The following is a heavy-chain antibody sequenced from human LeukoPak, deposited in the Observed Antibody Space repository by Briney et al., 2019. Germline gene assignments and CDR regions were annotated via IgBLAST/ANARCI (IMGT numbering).Heavy chain of an antibody. Sequence: PGGSLRLSCAASGFTFSSYWMHWVRQAPGKGLVWVSRINSDGSSTSYADSVKGRFTISRDNAKNTLYLQMSSLRAEDTAVYYCARGIKVGDFWSGYYYSDYYYYGMDVWGQGTTVTVSS. CDR3: ARGIKVGDFWSGYYYSDYYYYGMDV. D-gene: IGHD3-3*01. J-gene: IGHJ6*02. V-gene: IGHV3-74*01. CDR2: INSDGSST. CDR1: GFTFSSYW.